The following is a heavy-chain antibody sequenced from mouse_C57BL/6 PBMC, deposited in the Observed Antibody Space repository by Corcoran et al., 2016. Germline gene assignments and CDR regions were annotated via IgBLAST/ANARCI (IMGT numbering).Heavy chain of an antibody. CDR1: GYTFTTYG. V-gene: IGHV9-3*01. Sequence: QIQLVQSGPELKKPGETVKISCKASGYTFTTYGMSWVKQAPGKGLKWMGWINTYSGVPTYADDFKGRFAFSLETSASTAYLQINNLKNEDTATYFCARKAQVFAYWGQGTLVTVSA. D-gene: IGHD3-2*02. CDR2: INTYSGVP. J-gene: IGHJ3*01. CDR3: ARKAQVFAY.